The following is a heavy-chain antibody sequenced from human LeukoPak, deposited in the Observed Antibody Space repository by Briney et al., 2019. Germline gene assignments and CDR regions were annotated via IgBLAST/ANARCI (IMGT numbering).Heavy chain of an antibody. V-gene: IGHV3-7*01. CDR1: EFTFGRSW. CDR3: SRSLNN. CDR2: IKEDGSAT. J-gene: IGHJ4*02. Sequence: GGSPRLSCAASEFTFGRSWMDWVRQAPGKGLEWVANIKEDGSATYYVDSAKGRFTISRDNAKSSLYLQMDRVRVEDTAIYYCSRSLNNWGQGTLVTVSS.